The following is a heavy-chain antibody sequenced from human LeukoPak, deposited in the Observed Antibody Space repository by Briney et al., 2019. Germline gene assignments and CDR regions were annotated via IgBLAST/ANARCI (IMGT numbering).Heavy chain of an antibody. Sequence: ASVKVSCKASGYTFASYDINWVRQATGQGLEWMGWMNPNSGNTGYAQKFQGRVTMTRNTSISTACMELSSLRSEDTAVYYCARGQEYYDSSGYYYDPSFDYWGQGTLATVSS. CDR3: ARGQEYYDSSGYYYDPSFDY. D-gene: IGHD3-22*01. CDR1: GYTFASYD. V-gene: IGHV1-8*01. J-gene: IGHJ4*02. CDR2: MNPNSGNT.